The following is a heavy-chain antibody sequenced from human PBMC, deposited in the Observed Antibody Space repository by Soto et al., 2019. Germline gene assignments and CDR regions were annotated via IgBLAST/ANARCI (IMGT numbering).Heavy chain of an antibody. J-gene: IGHJ6*02. CDR1: GFTFSSYG. CDR2: ISYGGSNK. Sequence: PGGSLRLSCAASGFTFSSYGMHWVRQAPGKGLEWVAVISYGGSNKYYADTVKGRFTISRDNSKNTLYLQMNSLRAEATAVYYCAKDPTRYYDFWSGYSYGMDVWGQGTTVTVSS. D-gene: IGHD3-3*01. V-gene: IGHV3-30*18. CDR3: AKDPTRYYDFWSGYSYGMDV.